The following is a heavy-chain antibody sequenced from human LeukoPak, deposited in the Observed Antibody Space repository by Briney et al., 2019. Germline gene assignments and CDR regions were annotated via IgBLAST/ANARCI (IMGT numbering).Heavy chain of an antibody. Sequence: ASVKVSCKASGYTFTGYYMHWVRQAPGQGLEWMGWINPNSGGTNYAQKFQGRVIMTRDTSISTAYMELSRLRSDDTAVYYCARVSVGGYYMDVWGKGTTVTISS. V-gene: IGHV1-2*02. CDR1: GYTFTGYY. CDR2: INPNSGGT. D-gene: IGHD3-16*01. CDR3: ARVSVGGYYMDV. J-gene: IGHJ6*03.